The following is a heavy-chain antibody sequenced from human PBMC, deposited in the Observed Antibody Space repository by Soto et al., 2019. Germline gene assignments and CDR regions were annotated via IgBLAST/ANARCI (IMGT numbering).Heavy chain of an antibody. CDR2: IIPILGIA. V-gene: IGHV1-69*02. CDR3: AIGIVVVPAAHYWYFDL. J-gene: IGHJ2*01. D-gene: IGHD2-2*01. CDR1: GGTFSSYT. Sequence: ASVKVSCKASGGTFSSYTISWVRQAPGQGLEWMGRIIPILGIANYAQKFQGRVTITADKSTSTAYMELSSPRSEDTAVYYCAIGIVVVPAAHYWYFDLWGRGTLVTVSS.